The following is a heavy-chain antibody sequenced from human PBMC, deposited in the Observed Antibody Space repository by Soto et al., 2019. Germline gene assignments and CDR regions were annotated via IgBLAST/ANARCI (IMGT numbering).Heavy chain of an antibody. D-gene: IGHD2-21*02. CDR3: ARGERAYCGGDCYSPYGMDV. CDR1: GGTFSSYA. Sequence: SLKVSCKASGGTFSSYAISWVRQAPGQGLEWMGGIIPIFGTANYAQKFQGRVTITADESTSTAYMELSSLRSEDTAVYYCARGERAYCGGDCYSPYGMDVWGQGTTVTVSS. J-gene: IGHJ6*02. CDR2: IIPIFGTA. V-gene: IGHV1-69*13.